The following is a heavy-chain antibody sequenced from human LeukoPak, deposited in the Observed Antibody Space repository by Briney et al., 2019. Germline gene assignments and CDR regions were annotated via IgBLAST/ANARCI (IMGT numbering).Heavy chain of an antibody. CDR1: GGSISSYY. Sequence: PSETLSLTCIVSGGSISSYYWSWIRQPPGKGLEWIGYIYYSGSTNYNPSLKSRVTISVDTSKNQFSLKLSSVTAADTAVYYCARDRMAHTRWGQGTLVTVSS. J-gene: IGHJ4*02. CDR3: ARDRMAHTR. CDR2: IYYSGST. D-gene: IGHD2-8*01. V-gene: IGHV4-59*01.